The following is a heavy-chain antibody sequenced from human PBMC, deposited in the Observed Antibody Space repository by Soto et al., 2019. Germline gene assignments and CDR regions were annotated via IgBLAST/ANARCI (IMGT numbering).Heavy chain of an antibody. Sequence: PGGSLRLSCAASGFTFSSYSMNWVRQAPGKGLEWVSYISISSSTIYYADSVKGRFTISRDNAKNSLYLQMNSLRAEDTAVYYCARSGSGNYFRAFDIWGQGTMVTVSS. CDR3: ARSGSGNYFRAFDI. D-gene: IGHD3-10*01. CDR2: ISISSSTI. V-gene: IGHV3-48*01. J-gene: IGHJ3*02. CDR1: GFTFSSYS.